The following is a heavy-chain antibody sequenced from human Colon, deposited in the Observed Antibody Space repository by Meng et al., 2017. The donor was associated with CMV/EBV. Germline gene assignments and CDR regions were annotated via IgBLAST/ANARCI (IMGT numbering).Heavy chain of an antibody. CDR3: VKDVPTFFFDF. CDR1: GFTFNTYG. D-gene: IGHD2-2*01. CDR2: IRYDGTNK. J-gene: IGHJ4*02. V-gene: IGHV3-30*02. Sequence: GGSLRLSCESSGFTFNTYGMHWVRQAAGKGLEWVAFIRYDGTNKYYADSVKGRFSISRDNSKSTLYLQMNSLRREDTAVYYCVKDVPTFFFDFWGQGTLVTVSS.